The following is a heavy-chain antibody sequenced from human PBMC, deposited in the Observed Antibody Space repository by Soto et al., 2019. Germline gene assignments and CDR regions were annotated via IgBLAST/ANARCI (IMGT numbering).Heavy chain of an antibody. J-gene: IGHJ6*02. CDR2: INGYNGNT. V-gene: IGHV1-18*01. Sequence: QVELVQCGAEVKKPGASVKVSCKASGYTFSSSGISWVRQAPGQGLEWMGWINGYNGNTNYTQKMQGRITMTTDTPTSTAYMELRSLRSDDTAVYYCARMGDVPYYYYGMDVWGQGTTVIVSS. CDR1: GYTFSSSG. D-gene: IGHD3-16*01. CDR3: ARMGDVPYYYYGMDV.